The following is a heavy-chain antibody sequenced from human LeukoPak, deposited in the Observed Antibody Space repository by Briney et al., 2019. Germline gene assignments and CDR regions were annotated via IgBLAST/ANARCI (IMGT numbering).Heavy chain of an antibody. CDR2: IYYSGST. D-gene: IGHD5-24*01. CDR1: GGSISSYY. J-gene: IGHJ4*02. V-gene: IGHV4-59*01. CDR3: ARAGTVEMTPLDY. Sequence: PSETLSLTCTVSGGSISSYYWSWIRQPPGKGLEWIGYIYYSGSTNYNPSLKSRVTISVDTSKNQFSLKLSSVTAADTAVYYCARAGTVEMTPLDYWGQGTLVTVSS.